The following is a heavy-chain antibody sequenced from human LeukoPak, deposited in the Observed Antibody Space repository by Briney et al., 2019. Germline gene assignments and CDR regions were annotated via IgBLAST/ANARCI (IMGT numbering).Heavy chain of an antibody. J-gene: IGHJ6*02. V-gene: IGHV1-3*01. CDR2: MNAGNGNT. Sequence: ASVKVSCKASGYTFTSYNINWVRQAPGQGLEWMGWMNAGNGNTKYSQKFQGRVSISRDTSATTAYMELSSLTSEDTAVYYCARDATYCRGSTCSYYGLDVWGQGTTVTVSS. CDR3: ARDATYCRGSTCSYYGLDV. D-gene: IGHD2-15*01. CDR1: GYTFTSYN.